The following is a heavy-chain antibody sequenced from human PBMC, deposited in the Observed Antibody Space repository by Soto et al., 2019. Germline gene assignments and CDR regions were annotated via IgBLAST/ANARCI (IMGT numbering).Heavy chain of an antibody. CDR3: ARDQPQYYYDSSGYFDY. J-gene: IGHJ4*02. D-gene: IGHD3-22*01. Sequence: QVQLVQSGAEVKKPGASVKVSCKASGYTFTSYGISWVRQAPGQGLEWMGWISAYNGNTNYAQKLQGRLTMTTDTSTSTAYMELRSLRSDDTAVYYCARDQPQYYYDSSGYFDYWGQGTLVTVSS. V-gene: IGHV1-18*01. CDR1: GYTFTSYG. CDR2: ISAYNGNT.